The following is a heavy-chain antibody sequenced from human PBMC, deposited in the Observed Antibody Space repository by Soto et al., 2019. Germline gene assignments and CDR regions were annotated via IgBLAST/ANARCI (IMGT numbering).Heavy chain of an antibody. J-gene: IGHJ6*02. CDR2: INPNSGGT. Sequence: PSIKVSCKASGYTFTGYYMHWVRQAPGQGLEWMGWINPNSGGTNYAQKFQGRVTMTRDTSISTAYMDLSRLRSNDPAVYYFAIFWSCYAYHHYGKDVGGRG. D-gene: IGHD3-3*01. CDR3: AIFWSCYAYHHYGKDV. V-gene: IGHV1-2*02. CDR1: GYTFTGYY.